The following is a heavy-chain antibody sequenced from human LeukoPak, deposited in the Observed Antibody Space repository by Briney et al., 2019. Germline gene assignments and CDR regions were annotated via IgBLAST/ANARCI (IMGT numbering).Heavy chain of an antibody. D-gene: IGHD3-22*01. CDR2: ILPGDSDT. J-gene: IGHJ3*02. CDR1: GYIFTNYW. Sequence: GESLKISCRASGYIFTNYWIAWVRWMPGEGLQWMGIILPGDSDTRYSPSFRGQDTISAETSTRTAYLQWTSLRASDSAMYYCARQIRRGMIGAFDIWGQGTMVTVSS. V-gene: IGHV5-51*01. CDR3: ARQIRRGMIGAFDI.